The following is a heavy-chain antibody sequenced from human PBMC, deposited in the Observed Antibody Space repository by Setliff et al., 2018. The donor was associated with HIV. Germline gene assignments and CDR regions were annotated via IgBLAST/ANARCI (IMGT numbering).Heavy chain of an antibody. Sequence: SETLSLTCSVSGGSISSGSYYWSWIRQPAGKGLEWIGRIYNSGSTIYNPSLKSRVTISIDTSKNQFSLRLHSVTAADTAVYYCARDPPGYGDSNDYWGQGTLVTVSS. CDR3: ARDPPGYGDSNDY. J-gene: IGHJ4*02. CDR1: GGSISSGSYY. D-gene: IGHD4-17*01. CDR2: IYNSGST. V-gene: IGHV4-61*10.